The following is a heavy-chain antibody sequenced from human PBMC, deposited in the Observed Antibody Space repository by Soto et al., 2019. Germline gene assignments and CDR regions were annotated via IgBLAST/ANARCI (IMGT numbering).Heavy chain of an antibody. CDR2: IFSNVEK. Sequence: VTLKESGPVLVKPTETLTLTCTVSGFSLSNARMGVNWIRQPPGKALEWLAHIFSNVEKSYSTSLTSRLTISKDTSKSQVVLTMTNMDPVDTATYYSARIRDRYYYYGMDVWGQGTTVTVSS. V-gene: IGHV2-26*01. J-gene: IGHJ6*02. CDR3: ARIRDRYYYYGMDV. CDR1: GFSLSNARMG.